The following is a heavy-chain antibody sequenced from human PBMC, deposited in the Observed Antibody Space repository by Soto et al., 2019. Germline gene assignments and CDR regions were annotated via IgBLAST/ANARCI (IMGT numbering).Heavy chain of an antibody. CDR1: GFTFSSYA. CDR2: ISARGDST. CDR3: AKVAGPSGYYPDY. J-gene: IGHJ4*02. V-gene: IGHV3-23*01. Sequence: PGGSLRLSCAASGFTFSSYAMSWVRQAPGKGLEWVSAISARGDSTYYADSVKGRVTISRDSSKNTLHLQMNSLRAEDTAVYYCAKVAGPSGYYPDYWGKGTLVTVSS. D-gene: IGHD3-22*01.